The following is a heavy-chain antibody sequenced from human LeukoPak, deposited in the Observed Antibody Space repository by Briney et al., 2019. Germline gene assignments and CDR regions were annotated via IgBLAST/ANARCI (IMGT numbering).Heavy chain of an antibody. J-gene: IGHJ5*02. V-gene: IGHV1-2*06. D-gene: IGHD2-15*01. CDR2: INPNSGGT. Sequence: ASVKVSCKASGYTFTGYYMHWVRQAPGQGLEWMGRINPNSGGTNCAQKFQGRVTMTRDTSISTAYMELSRLRSDDTAVYYCARVRCSGGSCYSGLNWFDPWGQGTLVTVSS. CDR1: GYTFTGYY. CDR3: ARVRCSGGSCYSGLNWFDP.